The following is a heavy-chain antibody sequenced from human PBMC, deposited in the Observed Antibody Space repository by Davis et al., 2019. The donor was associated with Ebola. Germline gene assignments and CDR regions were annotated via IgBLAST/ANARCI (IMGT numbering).Heavy chain of an antibody. CDR3: ARERPLFGSGTKNWFDL. D-gene: IGHD3-10*01. J-gene: IGHJ5*02. V-gene: IGHV1-8*01. CDR2: MNPNSDNT. Sequence: AASVKVSCKASGYTFTSYDISWVRQATGQGLEWMGWMNPNSDNTGYPQKFQGRVTMTRNTSISTAYMELSSLRSEDTAVYYCARERPLFGSGTKNWFDLWGQGTLVTVSS. CDR1: GYTFTSYD.